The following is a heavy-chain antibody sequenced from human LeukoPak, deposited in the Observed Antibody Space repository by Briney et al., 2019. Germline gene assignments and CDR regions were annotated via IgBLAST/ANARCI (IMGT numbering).Heavy chain of an antibody. V-gene: IGHV3-9*01. Sequence: GGSLRLSCAASGFTFDDYAMHWVRQAPGKGLEWVSGISWNSGSIGYADSVKGRFTISRDNAKNSLYLQMNSLRAEDTALYYCAKEWPIYDILTGSFDYWGQGTLVTVSS. J-gene: IGHJ4*02. CDR1: GFTFDDYA. D-gene: IGHD3-9*01. CDR3: AKEWPIYDILTGSFDY. CDR2: ISWNSGSI.